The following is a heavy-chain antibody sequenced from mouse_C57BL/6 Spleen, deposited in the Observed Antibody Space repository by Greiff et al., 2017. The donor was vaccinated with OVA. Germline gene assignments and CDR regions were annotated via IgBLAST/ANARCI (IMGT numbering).Heavy chain of an antibody. V-gene: IGHV5-6*01. CDR3: ARLTGTWYFDV. J-gene: IGHJ1*03. CDR2: ISSGGSYT. D-gene: IGHD4-1*01. Sequence: EVQRVESGGDLVKPGGSLKLSCAASGFTFSSYGMSWVRQTPDKRLEWVATISSGGSYTYYPDSVKGRFTISRDNAKNTLYLQMSSLKSEDTAMYYCARLTGTWYFDVWGTGTTVTVSS. CDR1: GFTFSSYG.